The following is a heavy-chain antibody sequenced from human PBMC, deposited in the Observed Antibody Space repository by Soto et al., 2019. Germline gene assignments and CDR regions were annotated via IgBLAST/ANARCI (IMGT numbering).Heavy chain of an antibody. Sequence: QVQLVQSGAEVKKPGSSVKVSCKASGGTFSSYTISWVRQAPGHGLEWMGRIIPILGIANYAQKFQGRVTITADKTTSTAYMELSSLRSEDTAVYYCARESVGYCSSTSCHKSDYWGQGTLVTVSS. CDR2: IIPILGIA. D-gene: IGHD2-2*01. CDR3: ARESVGYCSSTSCHKSDY. V-gene: IGHV1-69*08. J-gene: IGHJ4*02. CDR1: GGTFSSYT.